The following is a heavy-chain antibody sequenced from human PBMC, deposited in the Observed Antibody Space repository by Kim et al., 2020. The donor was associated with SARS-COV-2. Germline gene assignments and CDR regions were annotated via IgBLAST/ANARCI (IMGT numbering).Heavy chain of an antibody. D-gene: IGHD5-18*01. Sequence: GGSLRLSCAASGFTFSSYAMSWVRQAPGKGLDWVSGISGSGGSTYYADSVRGRFSISRDNSKNTLYLQMNSLRAEDTAVYYCVKGDGYGDYWGQGTLVTVSS. CDR1: GFTFSSYA. CDR3: VKGDGYGDY. V-gene: IGHV3-23*01. CDR2: ISGSGGST. J-gene: IGHJ4*02.